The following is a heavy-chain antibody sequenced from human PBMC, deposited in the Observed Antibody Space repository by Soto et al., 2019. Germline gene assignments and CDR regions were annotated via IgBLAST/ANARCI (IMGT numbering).Heavy chain of an antibody. CDR2: IYYSGST. Sequence: PSETLSLTCTVSGGSISSYYWSWIRQSPGKELEWIGNIYYSGSTNYNPSLKSRVTISVDTSKNQFSLKLSSVTAADTAVYYCARGRSAYDDTYYFDYWGQGTLVTVSS. CDR3: ARGRSAYDDTYYFDY. D-gene: IGHD5-12*01. J-gene: IGHJ4*02. CDR1: GGSISSYY. V-gene: IGHV4-59*01.